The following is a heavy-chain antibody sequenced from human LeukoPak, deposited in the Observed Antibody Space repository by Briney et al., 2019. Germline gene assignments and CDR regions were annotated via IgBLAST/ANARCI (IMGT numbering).Heavy chain of an antibody. Sequence: GGSLRLSCAASGFTFGSYSMNWVRQAPGKGLEWVSYISSSSSTIYYADSVKGRFTISRDNAKNSLYLQMNSLRAEDTAVYYCARDLGATSGYYWGQGTLVTVSS. CDR2: ISSSSSTI. CDR1: GFTFGSYS. D-gene: IGHD1-26*01. V-gene: IGHV3-48*04. CDR3: ARDLGATSGYY. J-gene: IGHJ4*02.